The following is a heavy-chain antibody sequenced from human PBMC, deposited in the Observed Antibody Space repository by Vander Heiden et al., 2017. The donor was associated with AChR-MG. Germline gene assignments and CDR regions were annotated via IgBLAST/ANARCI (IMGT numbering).Heavy chain of an antibody. CDR1: GFTFSSYW. D-gene: IGHD3-3*01. CDR2: IKQDGSEK. J-gene: IGHJ6*03. Sequence: EVQLVESGGGLVQPGGSLRLSCAASGFTFSSYWMSWVRQAPGKGLEWVANIKQDGSEKYYVDSVKGRFTISRDNAKNSLYLQMNSLRAEDTAVYYCARNYPAYYDFWSGYYYYYYMDVWGKGTTVTVSS. V-gene: IGHV3-7*01. CDR3: ARNYPAYYDFWSGYYYYYYMDV.